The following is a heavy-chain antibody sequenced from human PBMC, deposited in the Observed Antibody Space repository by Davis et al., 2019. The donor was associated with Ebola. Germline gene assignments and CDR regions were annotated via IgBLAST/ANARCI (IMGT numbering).Heavy chain of an antibody. V-gene: IGHV1-18*04. CDR2: INPNSGNT. D-gene: IGHD6-6*01. Sequence: AASVKVSCKASGYTFTGYYMHWVRQAPGQGLEWMGWINPNSGNTNYAQKLQGRVTMTTDTSTSTAYMELRSLRSDDTAVYYCARDHSSSPFDYWGQGTLVTVSS. CDR1: GYTFTGYY. J-gene: IGHJ4*02. CDR3: ARDHSSSPFDY.